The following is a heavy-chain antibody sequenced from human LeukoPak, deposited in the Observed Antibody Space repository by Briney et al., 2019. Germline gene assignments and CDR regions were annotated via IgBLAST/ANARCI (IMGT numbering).Heavy chain of an antibody. CDR2: IRPSGGST. Sequence: ASVKVSCKASGYTFTSYGISWVRQAPGQGLEWMGIIRPSGGSTNSAQKFQGRVTMTSDTSTSTVYMVLSSLTSADTAVYYCARAESSNWYAGIDYWGQGTLVTVSS. V-gene: IGHV1-46*01. CDR3: ARAESSNWYAGIDY. D-gene: IGHD6-13*01. J-gene: IGHJ4*02. CDR1: GYTFTSYG.